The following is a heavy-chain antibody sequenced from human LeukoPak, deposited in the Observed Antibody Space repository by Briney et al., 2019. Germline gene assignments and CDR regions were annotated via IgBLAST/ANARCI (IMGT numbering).Heavy chain of an antibody. J-gene: IGHJ4*02. D-gene: IGHD2-15*01. V-gene: IGHV3-7*01. Sequence: GGSLRLSCAASGLTFSTYAMHWVRQAPGKGLEWVANMNQDGRQTNYLDSVKGRFTISRDNARNSVYLQMDSLRDEDTSLYYCVRDQGDRAGSLWGQGTLVTVST. CDR3: VRDQGDRAGSL. CDR1: GLTFSTYA. CDR2: MNQDGRQT.